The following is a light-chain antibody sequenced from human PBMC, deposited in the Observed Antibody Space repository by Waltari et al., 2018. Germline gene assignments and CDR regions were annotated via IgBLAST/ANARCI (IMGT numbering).Light chain of an antibody. J-gene: IGLJ2*01. CDR3: SSYTTSFTLV. CDR2: DVS. V-gene: IGLV2-14*03. Sequence: SLSVTPGQPASISCTGTSRDVGGYNSVSWYQQHPGKAPKLMISDVSNRPSGISNRFSGSKSGNTASLTISGLQAEDEAHYYCSSYTTSFTLVFGGGTKLTVL. CDR1: SRDVGGYNS.